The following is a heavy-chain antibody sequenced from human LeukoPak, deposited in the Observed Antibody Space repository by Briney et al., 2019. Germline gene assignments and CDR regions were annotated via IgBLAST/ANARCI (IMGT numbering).Heavy chain of an antibody. D-gene: IGHD3-22*01. J-gene: IGHJ4*02. CDR2: IYYSGST. CDR3: ARGRGYYDSSGYYLDY. V-gene: IGHV4-31*03. CDR1: GGSISSSSYY. Sequence: SETLSLTCSVSGGSISSSSYYWSWIRQHPGKGLEWIGYIYYSGSTYYNPSLKSRVTISVDTSKNQFSLKLSSVTAADTAVYYCARGRGYYDSSGYYLDYWGQGTLVTVSS.